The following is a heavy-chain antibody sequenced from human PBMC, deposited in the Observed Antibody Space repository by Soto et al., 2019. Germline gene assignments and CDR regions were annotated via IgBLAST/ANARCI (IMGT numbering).Heavy chain of an antibody. D-gene: IGHD3-3*01. CDR3: AREPSITIFGVVIPPYYFDY. Sequence: SETLSLTCAVSGYSISSGYYWGWIRRPPGKGLEWIGSIYHSGSTYYNPSLKSRVTISVDTSKNQFSLKLSSVTAADTAVYYCAREPSITIFGVVIPPYYFDYWGQGTLVTVSS. V-gene: IGHV4-38-2*02. CDR1: GYSISSGYY. J-gene: IGHJ4*02. CDR2: IYHSGST.